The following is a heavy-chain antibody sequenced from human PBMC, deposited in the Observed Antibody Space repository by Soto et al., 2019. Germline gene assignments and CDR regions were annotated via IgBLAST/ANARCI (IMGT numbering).Heavy chain of an antibody. Sequence: SETLSLTCTVSGGSISSYYWSWIRQPPGKGLEWIGYIYYSGSTNYNPSLKSRVTISVDTSKNQFSLKLSSVTAADTAVYYCASGYGFFFDYGGQGTLVTVSS. D-gene: IGHD5-12*01. CDR3: ASGYGFFFDY. CDR2: IYYSGST. CDR1: GGSISSYY. J-gene: IGHJ4*02. V-gene: IGHV4-59*08.